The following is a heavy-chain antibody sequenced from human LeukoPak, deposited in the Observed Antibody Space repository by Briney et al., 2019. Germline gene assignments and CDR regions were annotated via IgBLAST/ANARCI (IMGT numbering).Heavy chain of an antibody. D-gene: IGHD3-10*01. Sequence: GGSLRLSCAASGFTFSSYAMHWVRQAPGKGLEWVAVISYDGSNKYYADSVKGRFTISRDNSKNTLYLQMNSLRAEDTAVYYCAREIGGDGSGTHWFDPWGQGTLVTVSS. CDR3: AREIGGDGSGTHWFDP. J-gene: IGHJ5*02. V-gene: IGHV3-30*04. CDR2: ISYDGSNK. CDR1: GFTFSSYA.